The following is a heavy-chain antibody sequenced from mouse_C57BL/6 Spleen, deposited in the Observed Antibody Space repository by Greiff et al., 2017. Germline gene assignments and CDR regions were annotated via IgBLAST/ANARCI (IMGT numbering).Heavy chain of an antibody. Sequence: LQWIGVINPNYGTTSYNQKFKGKATLTVDQSSSTAYMQLNSLTSEDSAVYYCARRGLYDSAWFAYWGQGTLVTVSA. D-gene: IGHD2-12*01. J-gene: IGHJ3*01. CDR3: ARRGLYDSAWFAY. CDR2: INPNYGTT. V-gene: IGHV1-39*01.